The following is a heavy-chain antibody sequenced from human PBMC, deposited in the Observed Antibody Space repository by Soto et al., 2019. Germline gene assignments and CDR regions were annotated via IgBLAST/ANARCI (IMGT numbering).Heavy chain of an antibody. CDR1: GDSIRGGGHY. CDR3: ARDTGLAPTVWGY. J-gene: IGHJ4*03. Sequence: QVQLQESGPGLVKPSQTLSLTCSVSGDSIRGGGHYWNWIRQFPGKGLEWIVYVYHRGSTHYNPSLRGRLTISLDTSKNQFSLRLISVTAADTALYYCARDTGLAPTVWGYWGHGNQVTVSS. CDR2: VYHRGST. V-gene: IGHV4-31*03. D-gene: IGHD7-27*01.